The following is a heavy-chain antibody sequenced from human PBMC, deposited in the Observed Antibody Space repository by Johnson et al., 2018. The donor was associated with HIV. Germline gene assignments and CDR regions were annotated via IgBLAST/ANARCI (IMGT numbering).Heavy chain of an antibody. V-gene: IGHV3-9*01. Sequence: VQLVESGGGLVQPGRSLRLSCAASGFTFDDYAMHWVRQAPGKGLEWVSYISSSGSTIYYADSVKGRFTISRDNAKNSRYLQMSRRKAEDTALYYCAKVRVGGDLDAAVDVWGQGTMVTVSS. CDR2: ISSSGSTI. J-gene: IGHJ3*01. CDR1: GFTFDDYA. CDR3: AKVRVGGDLDAAVDV. D-gene: IGHD1-26*01.